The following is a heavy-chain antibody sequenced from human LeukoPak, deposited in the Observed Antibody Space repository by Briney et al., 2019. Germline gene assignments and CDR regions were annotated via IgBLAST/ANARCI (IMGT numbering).Heavy chain of an antibody. CDR2: ISSSSSTI. V-gene: IGHV3-48*04. CDR1: GFTFSSYS. J-gene: IGHJ4*02. Sequence: GGSLRLSCAASGFTFSSYSMNWVRQAPGKGLEWVSYISSSSSTIYYADSVKGRFTISRDNANNSLYLQMNSLRAEDTAVYYCARQRGYNYGYNDYWGQGTLVSVSS. CDR3: ARQRGYNYGYNDY. D-gene: IGHD5-18*01.